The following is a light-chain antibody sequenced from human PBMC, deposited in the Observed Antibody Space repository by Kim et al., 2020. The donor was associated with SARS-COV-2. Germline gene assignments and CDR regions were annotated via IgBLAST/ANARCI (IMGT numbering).Light chain of an antibody. V-gene: IGLV2-14*03. Sequence: QSALTQPASVSGSPGQSITISCTGSSSDIDGFNYVSWYQHHPGETPKLLIYDVTKRPSGVSNRFSGSKSGNTASLSISGLQAEDEADYYCSSYRFNTSNVVFGGGTQLTVL. J-gene: IGLJ2*01. CDR3: SSYRFNTSNVV. CDR1: SSDIDGFNY. CDR2: DVT.